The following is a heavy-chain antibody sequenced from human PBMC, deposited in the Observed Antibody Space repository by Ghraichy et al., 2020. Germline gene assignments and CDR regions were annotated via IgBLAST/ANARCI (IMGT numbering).Heavy chain of an antibody. J-gene: IGHJ2*01. CDR1: GGSVSSGSYY. V-gene: IGHV4-61*01. D-gene: IGHD2-21*02. CDR3: ARDAYCGGDCYYWYFDL. CDR2: IYYSEST. Sequence: SETLSLTCTVSGGSVSSGSYYWSWIRQPPGKGLEWVGYIYYSESTNYNPSLKSRVTISVDTSKNQFSLKLTSVTAADTAVYYCARDAYCGGDCYYWYFDLWGRGTLVTVSS.